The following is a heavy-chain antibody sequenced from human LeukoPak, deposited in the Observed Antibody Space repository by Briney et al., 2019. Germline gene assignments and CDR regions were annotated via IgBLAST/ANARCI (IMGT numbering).Heavy chain of an antibody. Sequence: ASVKVSCKASGGTFSSYAISWVRQAPGQGLEWMGGIIPIFGTANYAQKFQGRVTITADESTSTAYMELSSLRSEDTAVYYCARASQAGGFLEWFNWFDPWGQGTLVTVSS. CDR1: GGTFSSYA. CDR2: IIPIFGTA. V-gene: IGHV1-69*01. CDR3: ARASQAGGFLEWFNWFDP. J-gene: IGHJ5*02. D-gene: IGHD3-3*01.